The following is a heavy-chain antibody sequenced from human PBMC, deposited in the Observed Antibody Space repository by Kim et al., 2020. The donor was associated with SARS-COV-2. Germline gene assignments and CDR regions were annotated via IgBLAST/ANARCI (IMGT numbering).Heavy chain of an antibody. Sequence: GGSLRLSCAASGFTFSSFAITWVRQVPGKGLEWVSILSDSGGDTFYADSVKGRFTISRDNSKNTLYLQMNSLRAEDTAVYYCAKKGIPARGQCYFDLWGRGTLVTVSS. D-gene: IGHD6-13*01. CDR2: LSDSGGDT. CDR1: GFTFSSFA. CDR3: AKKGIPARGQCYFDL. V-gene: IGHV3-23*01. J-gene: IGHJ2*01.